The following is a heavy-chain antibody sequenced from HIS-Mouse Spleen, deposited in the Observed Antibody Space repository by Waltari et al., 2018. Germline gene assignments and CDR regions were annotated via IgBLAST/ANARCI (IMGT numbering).Heavy chain of an antibody. CDR3: AREIPYSSSWYDWYFDL. CDR1: GGSISSSSYY. Sequence: QLQLQESVPGLVKPSETQSLTCTVSGGSISSSSYYWGWIRQPPGKGLEWIGSIYYSGRTYYNPSLKHRVTISVDTSKNQLSLKLSSVTAADTAVYYCAREIPYSSSWYDWYFDLWGRGTLVTVSS. V-gene: IGHV4-39*07. CDR2: IYYSGRT. D-gene: IGHD6-13*01. J-gene: IGHJ2*01.